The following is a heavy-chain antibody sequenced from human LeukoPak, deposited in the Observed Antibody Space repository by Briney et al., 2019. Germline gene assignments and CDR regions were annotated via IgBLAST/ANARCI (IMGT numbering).Heavy chain of an antibody. CDR1: GYSITSSIW. Sequence: SDTLSLTCAVSGYSITSSIWWGWIRQPPGKGLEWIGYIYHSGTTYYNPSLQSRVTMSVDTSKNQFSLKLSSVTAVDTAVYYCARKENVYYYFDYWGQGTLVTVSS. D-gene: IGHD3-10*01. V-gene: IGHV4-28*01. CDR3: ARKENVYYYFDY. J-gene: IGHJ4*02. CDR2: IYHSGTT.